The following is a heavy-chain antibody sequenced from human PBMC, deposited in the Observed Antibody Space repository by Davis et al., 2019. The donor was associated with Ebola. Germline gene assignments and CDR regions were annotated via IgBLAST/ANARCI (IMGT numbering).Heavy chain of an antibody. Sequence: PSETLSLTCTVSGGSISSSSYYWGWIRQPPGKGLEWIGSIYYSGSTYYNPSLKSRVTISVDTSKNQFSLKLSSVTAADTAVYYCARGDLLRYCSSTSCSRGYYYYGMDVWGQGTTVTVSS. D-gene: IGHD2-2*01. CDR3: ARGDLLRYCSSTSCSRGYYYYGMDV. CDR1: GGSISSSSYY. J-gene: IGHJ6*02. CDR2: IYYSGST. V-gene: IGHV4-39*01.